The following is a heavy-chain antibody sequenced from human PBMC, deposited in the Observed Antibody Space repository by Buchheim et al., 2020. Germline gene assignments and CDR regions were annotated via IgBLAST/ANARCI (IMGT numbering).Heavy chain of an antibody. Sequence: QVQLVESGGGVVQPGRSLRLSCAASGFTFSSYGMHWVRQAPGKGLEWVAVIWYDGSNKYYADSVKGRFTISRDNSKNTLYLQMNSLRAEDTAVYYCAREYSSSWFPFDYWGQGTL. D-gene: IGHD6-13*01. CDR1: GFTFSSYG. J-gene: IGHJ4*02. CDR2: IWYDGSNK. CDR3: AREYSSSWFPFDY. V-gene: IGHV3-33*01.